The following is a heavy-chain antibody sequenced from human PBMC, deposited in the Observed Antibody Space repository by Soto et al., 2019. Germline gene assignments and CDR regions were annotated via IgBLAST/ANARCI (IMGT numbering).Heavy chain of an antibody. J-gene: IGHJ6*02. D-gene: IGHD6-13*01. CDR1: GGSISSYY. V-gene: IGHV4-59*01. CDR3: ARVGAEARIAAAGTGINYYYGMDV. CDR2: IYYSGST. Sequence: SLTCTVSGGSISSYYWSWIRQPPGKGLEWIGYIYYSGSTNYNPSLKSRVTISVDTSKNQFSLKLSSVTAADTAVYYCARVGAEARIAAAGTGINYYYGMDVWGQGTTVTVSS.